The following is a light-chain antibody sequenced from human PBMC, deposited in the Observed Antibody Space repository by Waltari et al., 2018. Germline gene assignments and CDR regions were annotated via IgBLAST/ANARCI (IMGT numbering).Light chain of an antibody. CDR1: SSTLGITT. CDR3: ATWDDSLNGPV. CDR2: NKH. Sequence: QSVLTQPPSASVTPGQMVTTSCSGSSSTLGITTVNWYQQLPGTAPKHLLYNKHQRPSVVPDRFSGAKSGTSASRAISGLQSEDEADYYCATWDDSLNGPVFGGGTKLTVL. V-gene: IGLV1-44*01. J-gene: IGLJ3*02.